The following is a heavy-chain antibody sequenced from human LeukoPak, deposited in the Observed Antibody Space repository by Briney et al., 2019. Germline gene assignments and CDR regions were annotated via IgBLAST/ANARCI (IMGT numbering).Heavy chain of an antibody. Sequence: PGGSLRLSCTTSGFTFSNFGMHWVRQAPGQGLEWVTFIPYDGSSKYYADSVKGRFTISRDNAKNSLYLQMNSLRAEDTAVYYCARAGAPGAFDIWGQGTMVTVSS. V-gene: IGHV3-30*02. CDR3: ARAGAPGAFDI. J-gene: IGHJ3*02. CDR2: IPYDGSSK. D-gene: IGHD1-26*01. CDR1: GFTFSNFG.